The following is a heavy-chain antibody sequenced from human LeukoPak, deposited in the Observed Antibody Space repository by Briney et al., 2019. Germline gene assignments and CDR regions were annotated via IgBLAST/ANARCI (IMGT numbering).Heavy chain of an antibody. J-gene: IGHJ3*02. D-gene: IGHD3-10*01. CDR1: GFTFSSYA. Sequence: GGSLRLSCSASGFTFSSYAMHWVRQAPGKGLGYVSAISSNGGSTYYADSVKGRFTISRDNSKNTLYLQMSSLRAEDTAVYYCVKGSRPDAFDIWGQGTMVTVSS. CDR2: ISSNGGST. CDR3: VKGSRPDAFDI. V-gene: IGHV3-64D*06.